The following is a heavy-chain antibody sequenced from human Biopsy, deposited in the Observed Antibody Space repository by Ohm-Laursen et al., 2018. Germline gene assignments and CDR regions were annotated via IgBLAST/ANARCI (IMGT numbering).Heavy chain of an antibody. CDR3: VKQWGGYNFDS. CDR1: GFSFRNYA. V-gene: IGHV3-23*01. J-gene: IGHJ5*01. D-gene: IGHD1-14*01. Sequence: SLRLSCAASGFSFRNYAMNWVRQAPGKGLEWVAHIDVSDYNTYYADSVRGRFTISRDNSKQMVHLEINSLTADDTAVYYCVKQWGGYNFDSWGQGTLVTVSS. CDR2: IDVSDYNT.